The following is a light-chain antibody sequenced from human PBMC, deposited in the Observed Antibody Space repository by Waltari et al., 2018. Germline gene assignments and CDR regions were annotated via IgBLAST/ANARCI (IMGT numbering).Light chain of an antibody. Sequence: DIQMTPSPSSLSASVGDRVTITCRASQSISNFLNWYQQKPGKAPKPLIYAASRLESGVPSRFSGSGSGTDFTLTIISLQPEDFATYYCQQSYSTPFTFGQGTRVEIK. CDR2: AAS. J-gene: IGKJ5*01. CDR1: QSISNF. CDR3: QQSYSTPFT. V-gene: IGKV1-39*01.